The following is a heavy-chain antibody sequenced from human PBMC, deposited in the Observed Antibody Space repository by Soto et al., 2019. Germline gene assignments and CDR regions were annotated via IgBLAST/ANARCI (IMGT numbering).Heavy chain of an antibody. D-gene: IGHD3-3*01. CDR2: ISYDGSNK. J-gene: IGHJ6*03. CDR3: AKEPLYYDFWSGYPNDYYYYMDV. V-gene: IGHV3-30*18. CDR1: GFTFSSYG. Sequence: GGSLRLSCAASGFTFSSYGMHWVRQAPGKGLEWVAVISYDGSNKYYADSVKGRFTISRDNSKNTLYLQMNSLRAEDTAVYYCAKEPLYYDFWSGYPNDYYYYMDVWGKGTTVTVSS.